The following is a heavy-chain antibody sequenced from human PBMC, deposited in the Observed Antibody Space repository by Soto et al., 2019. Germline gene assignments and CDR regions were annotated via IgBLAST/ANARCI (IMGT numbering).Heavy chain of an antibody. D-gene: IGHD6-19*01. CDR2: VYYTGST. V-gene: IGHV4-59*01. J-gene: IGHJ4*02. Sequence: NPSETLSVTCSVSGGSISGSYWSWIRQSPGKGLEWLGYVYYTGSTNYSPSLRSRVSISVDTSKNEFSLRLSSVTAADTAVYFCARSVAVPGAHIDYWGQGTQVTVSS. CDR1: GGSISGSY. CDR3: ARSVAVPGAHIDY.